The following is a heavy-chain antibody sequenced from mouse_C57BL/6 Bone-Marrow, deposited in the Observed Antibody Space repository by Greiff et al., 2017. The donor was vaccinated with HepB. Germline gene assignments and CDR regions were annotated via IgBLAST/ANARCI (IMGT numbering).Heavy chain of an antibody. CDR2: ISSGGSYT. J-gene: IGHJ2*01. CDR3: ARRRGWLLLYYFDY. CDR1: GFTFSSYG. Sequence: DVHLVESGGDLVKPGGSLKLSCAASGFTFSSYGMSWVRQTPDKRLEWVATISSGGSYTYYPDSVKGRFTISRDNAKNTLYLQMSSLKSEDTAMYYCARRRGWLLLYYFDYWGQGTTLTVSS. V-gene: IGHV5-6*01. D-gene: IGHD2-3*01.